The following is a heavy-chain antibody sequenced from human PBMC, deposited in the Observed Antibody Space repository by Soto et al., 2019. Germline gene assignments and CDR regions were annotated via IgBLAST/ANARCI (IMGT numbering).Heavy chain of an antibody. CDR1: VFTVSSNY. J-gene: IGHJ4*02. V-gene: IGHV3-53*01. CDR3: ASDYRYSSFGA. CDR2: IYSGGST. Sequence: PGGSLRLSCSASVFTVSSNYMSWVRQAPGKGLEWVSVIYSGGSTYYADSVKGRFTISRDNSKNTLYLQMNSLRAEDTAVYYCASDYRYSSFGAWGQGNLPTVA. D-gene: IGHD5-18*01.